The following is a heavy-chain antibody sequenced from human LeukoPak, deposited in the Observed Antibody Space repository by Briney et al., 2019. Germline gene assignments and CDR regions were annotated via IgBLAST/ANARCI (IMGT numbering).Heavy chain of an antibody. Sequence: SSQTLSLTCTVSGASVSSGPYYWSWIRQPPGEGLEWIGWENNYNVSLKSRVIISVDRSKNQFSLTFISVTAADTAVYYCARGGGSYPFDYWGQGTLVTVSS. D-gene: IGHD1-26*01. CDR2: EN. CDR3: ARGGGSYPFDY. V-gene: IGHV4-30-2*01. J-gene: IGHJ4*02. CDR1: GASVSSGPYY.